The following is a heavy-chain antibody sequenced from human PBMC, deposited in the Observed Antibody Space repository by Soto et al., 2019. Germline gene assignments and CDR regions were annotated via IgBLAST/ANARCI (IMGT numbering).Heavy chain of an antibody. V-gene: IGHV3-33*01. CDR3: ARASHNSYDSSGYLYYFDY. Sequence: PGGSLRLSCAASGFTFSSYGMHWVRQAPGKGLEWVAVIWYDGSNKYYADSVKGRFTISRDNSKNTLYLQMNSLRAEDTAVYYCARASHNSYDSSGYLYYFDYWGQGTLVTVSS. J-gene: IGHJ4*02. CDR2: IWYDGSNK. CDR1: GFTFSSYG. D-gene: IGHD3-22*01.